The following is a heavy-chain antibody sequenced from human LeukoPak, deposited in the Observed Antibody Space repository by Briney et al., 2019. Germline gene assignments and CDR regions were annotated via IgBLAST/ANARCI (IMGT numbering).Heavy chain of an antibody. D-gene: IGHD3-3*01. CDR2: ISSSSSYI. CDR3: ARDKGIYDFWSGSDY. J-gene: IGHJ4*02. Sequence: GGSLRLSCAASGFTFSSYSMNWVRQAPGKGLEWVSSISSSSSYIYYADSVKGRFTISRDNAKNSLYLQMNSLRAEDTAVYYCARDKGIYDFWSGSDYWGQGTLVTVSS. CDR1: GFTFSSYS. V-gene: IGHV3-21*01.